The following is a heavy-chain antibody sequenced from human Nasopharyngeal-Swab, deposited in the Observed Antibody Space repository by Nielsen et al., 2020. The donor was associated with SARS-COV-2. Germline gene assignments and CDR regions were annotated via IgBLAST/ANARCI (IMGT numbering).Heavy chain of an antibody. CDR2: MNPNSGNT. Sequence: ASVKVSCKASGYTFTSYDINWVRQATGQGLEWMGWMNPNSGNTGYAQKFQGRVTMTRNTSISTAYMELSSLRSEDTAVYYCARARGGYCSGGSCYFDYWGQGTLVTVSS. CDR3: ARARGGYCSGGSCYFDY. V-gene: IGHV1-8*01. CDR1: GYTFTSYD. J-gene: IGHJ4*02. D-gene: IGHD2-15*01.